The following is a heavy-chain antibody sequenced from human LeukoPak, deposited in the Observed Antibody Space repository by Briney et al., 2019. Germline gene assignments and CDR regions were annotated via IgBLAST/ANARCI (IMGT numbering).Heavy chain of an antibody. CDR2: ISSSSSYI. D-gene: IGHD2-2*01. Sequence: PGGSLRLSCAASGFTFSSYSMNWVRQAPGKGLEWVSSISSSSSYIYYADSVKGRFTISRDNAKNSLYLQMNSLRAEDTAVYYCARDCSSTSCSNYYYYGMDVWGQGTTVTVSS. CDR3: ARDCSSTSCSNYYYYGMDV. J-gene: IGHJ6*02. CDR1: GFTFSSYS. V-gene: IGHV3-21*01.